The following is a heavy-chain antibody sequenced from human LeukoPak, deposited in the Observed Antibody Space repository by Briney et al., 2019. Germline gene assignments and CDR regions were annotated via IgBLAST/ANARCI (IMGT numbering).Heavy chain of an antibody. CDR2: INHSGST. CDR1: GGSFSGYY. Sequence: SETLSLTCAVYGGSFSGYYWSWIRQPPGKGLEWIGEINHSGSTNYNPSLKSRVTISVDTSKNQFSLKLSSVTAADTAVYYCARSTPYGDTLYMDVWGKGTTVTISS. J-gene: IGHJ6*03. D-gene: IGHD4-17*01. V-gene: IGHV4-34*01. CDR3: ARSTPYGDTLYMDV.